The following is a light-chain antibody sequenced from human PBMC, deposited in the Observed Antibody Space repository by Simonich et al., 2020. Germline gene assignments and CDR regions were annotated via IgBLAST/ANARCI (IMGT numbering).Light chain of an antibody. Sequence: QSALTQPASVSGSAGQSITISCTGTSSDVGGYNYVSWYQQHPGKAPKLMIYDVSNRPPGVSNRFSGSKSCNTASLTISGLQAEDEADYYCSSYTSSSTVVFGGGTKLTVL. CDR1: SSDVGGYNY. CDR2: DVS. CDR3: SSYTSSSTVV. V-gene: IGLV2-14*03. J-gene: IGLJ2*01.